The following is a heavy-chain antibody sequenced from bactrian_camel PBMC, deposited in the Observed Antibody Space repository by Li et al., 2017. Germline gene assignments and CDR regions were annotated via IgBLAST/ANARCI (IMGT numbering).Heavy chain of an antibody. J-gene: IGHJ4*01. CDR2: IDTEGIA. V-gene: IGHV3S9*01. D-gene: IGHD5*01. CDR1: GYPFSRYC. Sequence: QLVESGGGSVQAGGSLRLSCEGSGYPFSRYCMGWFRQVPGKGSEWVGTIDTEGIASVADSVKGRFTISQDDRKRTLYLQMDKLKPEDTAMYYCAADRMACLRPTVQLAAYNFWGQGTQVTVS. CDR3: AADRMACLRPTVQLAAYNF.